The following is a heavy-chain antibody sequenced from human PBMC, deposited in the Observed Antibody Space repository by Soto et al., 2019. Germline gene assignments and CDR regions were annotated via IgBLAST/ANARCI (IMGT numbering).Heavy chain of an antibody. CDR1: GDSISNNNYF. J-gene: IGHJ4*02. CDR2: VFYSGDT. D-gene: IGHD1-1*01. Sequence: SETLSLTCTVSGDSISNNNYFWGWIRQPPGKGLEWIGSVFYSGDTYYNPSLKSRVTISVDTSKNQFSLKLSSVTAADTAVYYCARHLSTTIAPLPFDYWGQGTLVTVSS. CDR3: ARHLSTTIAPLPFDY. V-gene: IGHV4-39*01.